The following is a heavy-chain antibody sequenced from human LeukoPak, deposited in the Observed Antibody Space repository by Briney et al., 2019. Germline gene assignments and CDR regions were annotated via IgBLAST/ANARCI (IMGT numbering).Heavy chain of an antibody. D-gene: IGHD4-17*01. CDR1: GYTFTGYY. CDR3: ARPLDYGDYL. CDR2: INPNSGDT. J-gene: IGHJ5*02. Sequence: AAVKVSCKASGYTFTGYYMHWVRQAPAQGLEWMGWINPNSGDTNYAQKFQDRVTVTRGTSISTAYLELSRLRSDDTAVYYCARPLDYGDYLWGQGTLVTVSS. V-gene: IGHV1-2*02.